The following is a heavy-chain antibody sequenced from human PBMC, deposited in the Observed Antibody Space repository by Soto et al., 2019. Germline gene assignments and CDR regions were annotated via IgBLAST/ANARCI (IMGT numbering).Heavy chain of an antibody. V-gene: IGHV4-34*01. Sequence: SETLSLTCAVYGGSFSGYYRSWIRQPPGKGLEWIGEINHSGSTNYNPSLKSRVTMSVDTSKNQFSLKLTSVTAADTAVYYCARVSYYDYIWGSDRSHGFDYWGQGTLVTVSS. CDR2: INHSGST. J-gene: IGHJ4*02. D-gene: IGHD3-16*02. CDR1: GGSFSGYY. CDR3: ARVSYYDYIWGSDRSHGFDY.